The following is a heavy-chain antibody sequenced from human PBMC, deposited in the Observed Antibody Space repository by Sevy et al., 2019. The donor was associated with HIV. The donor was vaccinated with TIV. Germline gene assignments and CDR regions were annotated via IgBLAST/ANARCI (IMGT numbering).Heavy chain of an antibody. Sequence: ASVKVSCKVSGYTFNTYRIHWVRQAPGQGLERMGWVSPHNGDTNYAQRLQGRITMFTDSSTSTAYMELRNLRSDDPALYYCARAYSRGGRCYSLAYWGQGTLVTVSS. D-gene: IGHD2-15*01. CDR2: VSPHNGDT. J-gene: IGHJ4*02. V-gene: IGHV1-18*01. CDR1: GYTFNTYR. CDR3: ARAYSRGGRCYSLAY.